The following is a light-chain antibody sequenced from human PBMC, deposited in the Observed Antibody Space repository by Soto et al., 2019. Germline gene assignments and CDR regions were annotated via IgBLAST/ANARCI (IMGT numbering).Light chain of an antibody. V-gene: IGKV2D-29*01. CDR3: QHRSNWPSWT. J-gene: IGKJ1*01. Sequence: DVVLTQTPLTLSVTPGQPASISCKSSQDLLHSDGRTYLYWYLQKPGQAPRLLIYGASNRATGIPARFSGSGSGTDFTLTISSLETEDLAVYYCQHRSNWPSWTFGAGTKVDI. CDR1: QDLLHSDGRTY. CDR2: GAS.